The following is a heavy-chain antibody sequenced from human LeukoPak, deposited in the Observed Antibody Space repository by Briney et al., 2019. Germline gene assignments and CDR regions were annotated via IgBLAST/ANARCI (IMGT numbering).Heavy chain of an antibody. Sequence: ASVEVSCKASGYTFTSYYMHWVRQAPGQGLEWMGIINPSGGSTSYAQKFQGRVTMTRDTSTSTVYMELSSLRSEDTAVYYCASIFPVTTSFEKQVYYYYYGMDVWGQGTTVTVSS. J-gene: IGHJ6*02. D-gene: IGHD4-17*01. CDR2: INPSGGST. CDR3: ASIFPVTTSFEKQVYYYYYGMDV. CDR1: GYTFTSYY. V-gene: IGHV1-46*01.